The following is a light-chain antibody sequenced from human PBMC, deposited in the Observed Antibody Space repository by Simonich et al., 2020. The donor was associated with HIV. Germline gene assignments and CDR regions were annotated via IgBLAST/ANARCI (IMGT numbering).Light chain of an antibody. J-gene: IGKJ1*01. CDR2: KAS. Sequence: DIQLTQSPSFLSASVGDRVTITCRASQSISSWLAWYQQKQGKAPKLLIYKASSLESGVPSRFSGSGSGTEFTLTISSLQPDDFATYYCQQSYSAPKTFGQGTKVEIK. CDR1: QSISSW. CDR3: QQSYSAPKT. V-gene: IGKV1-5*03.